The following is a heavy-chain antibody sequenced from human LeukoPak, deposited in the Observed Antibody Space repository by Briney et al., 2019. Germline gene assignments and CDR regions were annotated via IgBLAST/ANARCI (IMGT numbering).Heavy chain of an antibody. J-gene: IGHJ5*02. CDR1: GASITIGDYY. V-gene: IGHV4-30-4*01. D-gene: IGHD2-8*02. Sequence: PSETLCLTCTVSGASITIGDYYCSSIRQPPGKGLGWIGYSHYRWITSYNPSLKSRVTISADTSKNPFSLRLTSLTAADTAMYYCARDAFCAGGRCPGAWFDPWGQGTPVTASS. CDR3: ARDAFCAGGRCPGAWFDP. CDR2: SHYRWIT.